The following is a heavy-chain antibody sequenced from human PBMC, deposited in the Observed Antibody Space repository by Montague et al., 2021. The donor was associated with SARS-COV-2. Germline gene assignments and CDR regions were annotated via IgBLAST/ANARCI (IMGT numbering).Heavy chain of an antibody. CDR1: GFSLTTNGMS. V-gene: IGHV2-70*11. CDR3: ARGPYC. J-gene: IGHJ4*02. CDR2: IDWDDEK. Sequence: PALVKPTQTLTLTCTFSGFSLTTNGMSVSWIRQPPGKALEWLARIDWDDEKYYITSLKTRLTISKDTSKNQVVLTMTSMDPVDTATYYCARGPYCWGQGTLVTVSS.